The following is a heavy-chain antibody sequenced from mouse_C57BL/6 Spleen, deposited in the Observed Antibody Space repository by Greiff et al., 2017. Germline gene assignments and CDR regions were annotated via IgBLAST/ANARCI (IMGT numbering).Heavy chain of an antibody. Sequence: VQLQESGAELVKPGASVKISCTASGYAFSSYWMNWVKQRPGKGLEWIGQIYPGDGDTNYNGKFKGKATLTADKSSSTAYMQLSSLTSEDSAVYFCARGGLAWFAYWGQGTLVTVSA. V-gene: IGHV1-80*01. CDR2: IYPGDGDT. CDR3: ARGGLAWFAY. CDR1: GYAFSSYW. J-gene: IGHJ3*01. D-gene: IGHD3-3*01.